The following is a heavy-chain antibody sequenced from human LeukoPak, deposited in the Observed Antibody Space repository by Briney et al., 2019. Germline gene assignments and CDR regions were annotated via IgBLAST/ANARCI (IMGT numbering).Heavy chain of an antibody. J-gene: IGHJ6*02. Sequence: PSETLSLTCTVSGGSISSYYWSWIRHPAGKGLDWVGRIYTSGSTNYNPSLKSRVTMSVDTSKNQFSLNLSSVTAADTAVYYCASTSSWDHYYYYYGMDVWGQGTTVTVSS. CDR2: IYTSGST. CDR3: ASTSSWDHYYYYYGMDV. D-gene: IGHD6-13*01. V-gene: IGHV4-4*07. CDR1: GGSISSYY.